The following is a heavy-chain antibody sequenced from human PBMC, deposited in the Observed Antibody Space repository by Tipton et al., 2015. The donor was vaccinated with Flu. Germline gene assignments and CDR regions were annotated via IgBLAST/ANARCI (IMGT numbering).Heavy chain of an antibody. CDR3: ARDHGYGLDV. Sequence: SWLRQPAGKGLEWVANINPDGGQKFYVDSVKGRFTMLRDNAKNTFYLQMNRLRADETAVYFCARDHGYGLDVWGQGTTVTVS. V-gene: IGHV3-7*01. J-gene: IGHJ6*02. CDR2: INPDGGQK.